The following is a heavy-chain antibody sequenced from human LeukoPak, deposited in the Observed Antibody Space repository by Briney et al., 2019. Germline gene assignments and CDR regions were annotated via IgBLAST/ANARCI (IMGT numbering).Heavy chain of an antibody. CDR2: ISYDGSNK. V-gene: IGHV3-30*18. J-gene: IGHJ6*02. CDR1: GFTFSSYG. CDR3: AKDLGSSWYYYYYYGMDV. Sequence: GGSLRLSCAASGFTFSSYGMHWVRQAPGKGLGWVAVISYDGSNKYYAASVKGRFTISRDNSKNTLYLQMNSLRAEDTAVYYCAKDLGSSWYYYYYYGMDVWGQGTTVTVSS. D-gene: IGHD6-13*01.